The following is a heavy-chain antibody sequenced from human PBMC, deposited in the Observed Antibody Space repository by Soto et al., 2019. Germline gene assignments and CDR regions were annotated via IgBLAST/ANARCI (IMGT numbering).Heavy chain of an antibody. D-gene: IGHD6-13*01. CDR2: IYYSGST. CDR3: ARASSSIDYYYMDV. Sequence: SETLSLTCTVSGGSISSYYWSWIRQPPGKGLEWIGYIYYSGSTNYTPSLKSRLPISVDTSKNQSSLRLSSVTAADTAVYYCARASSSIDYYYMDVWGKGTAVTVSS. CDR1: GGSISSYY. V-gene: IGHV4-59*01. J-gene: IGHJ6*03.